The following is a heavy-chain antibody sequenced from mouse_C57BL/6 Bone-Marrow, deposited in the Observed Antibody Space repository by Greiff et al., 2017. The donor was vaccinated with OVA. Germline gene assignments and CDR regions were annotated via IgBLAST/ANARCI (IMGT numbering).Heavy chain of an antibody. J-gene: IGHJ4*01. V-gene: IGHV5-4*01. CDR2: ISDGGSYT. Sequence: VKVVESGGGLVKPGGSLKLSCAASGFTFSSYAMSWVRQTPEKRLEWVATISDGGSYTYYPDNVKGRFTISRDNAKNNLYLQMSHLKSEDTAMYYCARDRNYYGTYAMDYWGQGTSVTVSS. D-gene: IGHD1-1*01. CDR3: ARDRNYYGTYAMDY. CDR1: GFTFSSYA.